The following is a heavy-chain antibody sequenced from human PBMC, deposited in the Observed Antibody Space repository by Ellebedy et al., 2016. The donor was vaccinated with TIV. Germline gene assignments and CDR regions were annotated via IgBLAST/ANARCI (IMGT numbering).Heavy chain of an antibody. J-gene: IGHJ6*02. CDR1: GFTFSSYG. V-gene: IGHV3-30*18. CDR3: AKHGRGMDV. Sequence: GGSLRLSCAASGFTFSSYGMHWVRQAPGKGLEWVAVISYDGSNKYYADSVKGRFTISGDNSKNTLYLQMNSLRAEDTAVYYCAKHGRGMDVWGQGTTVTVSS. CDR2: ISYDGSNK.